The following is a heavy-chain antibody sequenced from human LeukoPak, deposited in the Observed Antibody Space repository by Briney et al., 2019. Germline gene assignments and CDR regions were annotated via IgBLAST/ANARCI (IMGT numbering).Heavy chain of an antibody. CDR2: IIPIFGTA. CDR3: ARSSSWPYYFDH. J-gene: IGHJ4*02. Sequence: GASVKVSCKASGGTFSSYAISWVRQAPGQGLEWMGGIIPIFGTANYAQKFQGRVTITADKSTSTAYMELSSLRSEDTAVYYCARSSSWPYYFDHWGQGTLVTVSS. V-gene: IGHV1-69*06. CDR1: GGTFSSYA. D-gene: IGHD6-13*01.